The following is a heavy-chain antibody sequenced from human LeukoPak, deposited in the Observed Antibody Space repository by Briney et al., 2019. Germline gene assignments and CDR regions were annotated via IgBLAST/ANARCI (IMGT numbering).Heavy chain of an antibody. V-gene: IGHV3-30*18. Sequence: GGSLRLSCAASGFTLSSYGMHWVCQAPGKGLEWVAVISYDGSNKYYADSVKGRFTISRDNSKNTLYLQMNSLRAEDTAVYYCAKDSWRSTTVTTRGIYYYYGMDVWGQGTTVTVSS. CDR1: GFTLSSYG. D-gene: IGHD4-17*01. J-gene: IGHJ6*02. CDR2: ISYDGSNK. CDR3: AKDSWRSTTVTTRGIYYYYGMDV.